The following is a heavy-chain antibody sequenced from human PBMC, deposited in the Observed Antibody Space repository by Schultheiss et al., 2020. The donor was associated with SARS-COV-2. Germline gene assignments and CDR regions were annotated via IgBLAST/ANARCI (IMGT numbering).Heavy chain of an antibody. CDR3: ARLYGSSLDC. D-gene: IGHD2-2*02. J-gene: IGHJ4*02. V-gene: IGHV4-34*09. Sequence: SQTLSLTCTVSGGSISSYYWSWIRQPPGKGLEWIGEINHSGSTNYNPSLKSRVTISVDTSKNQFSLKMRSVTAADTAMYYCARLYGSSLDCWGQGTLVTVSS. CDR1: GGSISSYY. CDR2: INHSGST.